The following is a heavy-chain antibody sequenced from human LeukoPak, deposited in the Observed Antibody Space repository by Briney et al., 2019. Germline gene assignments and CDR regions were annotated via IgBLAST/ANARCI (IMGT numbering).Heavy chain of an antibody. V-gene: IGHV3-74*01. D-gene: IGHD4/OR15-4a*01. J-gene: IGHJ4*02. CDR3: ARETYGGPFDF. Sequence: PGRSLRLSCEASGFIFRDYWMHWVRQAPGEGLVWVSRVNNDGSSTSYADSVKGRFTISRDNAKNTLYLEVNSLTTEDTAVYYCARETYGGPFDFWGQGSLVTVSS. CDR2: VNNDGSST. CDR1: GFIFRDYW.